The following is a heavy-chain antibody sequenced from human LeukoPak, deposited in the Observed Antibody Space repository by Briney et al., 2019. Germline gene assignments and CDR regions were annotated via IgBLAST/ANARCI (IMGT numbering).Heavy chain of an antibody. CDR1: GFTLNSYW. Sequence: GGSLRVSCAASGFTLNSYWMSWVRQARGKELEWVANIKEDGSEKYYVDSVEGRFTISRDNAKNSLYLHMNSLTAEDTAMYYCARDWVAGVPFDAFDIWGQGTMVSVSS. CDR3: ARDWVAGVPFDAFDI. V-gene: IGHV3-7*01. CDR2: IKEDGSEK. D-gene: IGHD3-10*01. J-gene: IGHJ3*02.